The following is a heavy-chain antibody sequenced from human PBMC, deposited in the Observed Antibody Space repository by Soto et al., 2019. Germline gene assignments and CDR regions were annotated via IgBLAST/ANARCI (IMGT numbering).Heavy chain of an antibody. CDR3: GPRDGSRFY. D-gene: IGHD6-13*01. J-gene: IGHJ4*02. Sequence: QVQLQESGPGLVKPSGTLSLTCAVSGVSISSHDWWTWVRQPPGKGLAWIGESHHSGNTNYNSSLETRTTISVDRSKHKVSLTLSSVTVTNTAVYSCGPRDGSRFYWGQGTLVTVSS. CDR2: SHHSGNT. CDR1: GVSISSHDW. V-gene: IGHV4-4*02.